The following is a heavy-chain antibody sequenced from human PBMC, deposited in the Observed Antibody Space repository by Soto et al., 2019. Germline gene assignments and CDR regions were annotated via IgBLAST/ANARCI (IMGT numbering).Heavy chain of an antibody. J-gene: IGHJ4*02. Sequence: GGSLRLSCAASGFTFNIYGMHWFRQAPDKGLEWVALISYDGSNQYYADSVKGRFTISRDNSKNTLFLQMDSLRADDTAVYYCAKDQASGQGSFDSWGQGTLVTVSS. CDR1: GFTFNIYG. CDR3: AKDQASGQGSFDS. V-gene: IGHV3-30*18. CDR2: ISYDGSNQ.